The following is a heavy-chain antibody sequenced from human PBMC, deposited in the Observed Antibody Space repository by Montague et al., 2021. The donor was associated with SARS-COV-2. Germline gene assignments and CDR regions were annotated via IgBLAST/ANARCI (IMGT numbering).Heavy chain of an antibody. V-gene: IGHV2-5*02. CDR3: AHRQSRQWLAGGYFDY. J-gene: IGHJ4*02. CDR1: GFALSTSGGG. Sequence: PALGTPTQTFTLTCTFSGFALSTSGGGVGWIRQPPGKALEWLALXYLXSYKRYSPSLKSRLTITKDTSKNQVVLTMTNMDPVGTATYYCAHRQSRQWLAGGYFDYWGQGTLVTVAS. CDR2: XYLXSYK. D-gene: IGHD6-19*01.